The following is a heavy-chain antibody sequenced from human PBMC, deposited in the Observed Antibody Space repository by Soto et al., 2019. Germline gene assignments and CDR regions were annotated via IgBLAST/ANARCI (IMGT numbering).Heavy chain of an antibody. Sequence: SDTLSLTCTVSGGSISIYYWSWIRQPPGKGLEWIGYIYYSGSTNYNPSLKSRVTISVDTSKNQFSLKLSSVTAADTAVYYCARVVGSGCYYYYYYYLDVWGKGTTVTVSS. D-gene: IGHD6-19*01. CDR3: ARVVGSGCYYYYYYYLDV. V-gene: IGHV4-59*01. J-gene: IGHJ6*03. CDR1: GGSISIYY. CDR2: IYYSGST.